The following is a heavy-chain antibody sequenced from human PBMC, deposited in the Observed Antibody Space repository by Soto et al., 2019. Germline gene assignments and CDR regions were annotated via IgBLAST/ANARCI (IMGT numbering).Heavy chain of an antibody. CDR3: ARLNYGGSSAWFDP. J-gene: IGHJ5*02. CDR2: INPSGGST. Sequence: QVQLVQSGAEVKKPGASVTVSCKTSGYTFSSHYIHWVRQAPGQGLEWMGLINPSGGSTDYAQKFQGGLTMTRDTYTSTVYMELSSLTSEDTAVYYCARLNYGGSSAWFDPWGQGTLVTVSS. D-gene: IGHD2-15*01. V-gene: IGHV1-46*01. CDR1: GYTFSSHY.